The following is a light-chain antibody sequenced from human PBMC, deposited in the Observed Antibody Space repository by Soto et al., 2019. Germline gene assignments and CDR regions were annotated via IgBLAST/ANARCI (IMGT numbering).Light chain of an antibody. CDR2: DAS. V-gene: IGKV1-5*01. CDR3: QQYNSYSPWT. Sequence: DIPMTQSPSTLSGSVGDRVTITCRASQTMSSWLAWYQQKPGKAPKLLIYDASSLESGVPSRFSGSGSGTEFTLTISSLQPDDFAAYYCQQYNSYSPWTFGQGTTVDIK. J-gene: IGKJ1*01. CDR1: QTMSSW.